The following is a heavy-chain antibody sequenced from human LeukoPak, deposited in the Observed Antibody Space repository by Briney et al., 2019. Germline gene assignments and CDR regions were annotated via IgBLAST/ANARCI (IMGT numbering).Heavy chain of an antibody. V-gene: IGHV4-59*01. Sequence: PSETLSLTCTVSGGSITSYYSSWVRQPPGKGPEWIGYIYKSGSTKYNPSLRSRVTISGDTSKNQFSLKLSSVTAADTAVYYCASSSGWPGFDKWGQGTLITVSS. CDR2: IYKSGST. CDR1: GGSITSYY. J-gene: IGHJ4*01. CDR3: ASSSGWPGFDK. D-gene: IGHD6-19*01.